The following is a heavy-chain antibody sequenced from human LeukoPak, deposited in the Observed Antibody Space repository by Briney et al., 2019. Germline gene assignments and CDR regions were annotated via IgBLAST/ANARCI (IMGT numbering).Heavy chain of an antibody. J-gene: IGHJ4*02. CDR1: GFTFSRFG. V-gene: IGHV3-33*06. CDR3: AKLRGRYGDYGYYFDY. D-gene: IGHD4-17*01. CDR2: IWYDGSNK. Sequence: GGSLRLSCVASGFTFSRFGMHWVRQAPGKGLEWVAVIWYDGSNKYYADSVKGRFTISRDNSKNTLYLQMNSLRAEDTAVYYCAKLRGRYGDYGYYFDYWGQGTLVTVSS.